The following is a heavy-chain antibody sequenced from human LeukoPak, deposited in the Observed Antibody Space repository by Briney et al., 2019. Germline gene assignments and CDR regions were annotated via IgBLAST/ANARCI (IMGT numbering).Heavy chain of an antibody. CDR1: GFTFSSYW. CDR2: INTDGRTT. J-gene: IGHJ4*02. Sequence: GGSLRLSCAASGFTFSSYWMNWVRQAPGKGLVWVSHINTDGRTTTYADSVKGRFTVSRDNAKNTLYLEINRLRAEDTAVYYCARDNAYIFDYWGQGTQVTVSS. V-gene: IGHV3-74*01. D-gene: IGHD2-15*01. CDR3: ARDNAYIFDY.